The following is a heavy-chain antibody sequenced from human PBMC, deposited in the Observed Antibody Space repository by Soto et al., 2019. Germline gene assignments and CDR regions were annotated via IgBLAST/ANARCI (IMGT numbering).Heavy chain of an antibody. J-gene: IGHJ5*02. Sequence: ASVKVSCKASGYTFTGYYMHWVRQAPGQGLEWMGWINPNSGGTNYAQKFQGRVTMTRDTSISTAYMELSRLRSDDTAVYYCARDYYANNWFDPWGRGTLVTVSS. V-gene: IGHV1-2*02. CDR2: INPNSGGT. CDR3: ARDYYANNWFDP. CDR1: GYTFTGYY. D-gene: IGHD3-10*01.